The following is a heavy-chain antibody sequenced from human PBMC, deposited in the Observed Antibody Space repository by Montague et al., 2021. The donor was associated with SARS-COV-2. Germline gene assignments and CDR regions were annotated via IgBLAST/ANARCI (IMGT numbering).Heavy chain of an antibody. J-gene: IGHJ4*02. CDR1: DITFSKYS. Sequence: SLRLSCAASDITFSKYSMNWVRQAPGKGLEWISYISGDGRTIYYXXSLRGRFTISRDNAVRSLYVEMTRLRDEDTATYYCATDLFAFRRSEGRGYWGQGTLVTVSS. V-gene: IGHV3-48*02. D-gene: IGHD3-3*02. CDR3: ATDLFAFRRSEGRGY. CDR2: ISGDGRTI.